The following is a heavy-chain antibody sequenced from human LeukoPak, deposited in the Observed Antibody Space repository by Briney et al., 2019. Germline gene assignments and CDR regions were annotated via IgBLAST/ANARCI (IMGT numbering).Heavy chain of an antibody. CDR3: LTRSTDY. V-gene: IGHV3-53*01. D-gene: IGHD3-9*01. J-gene: IGHJ4*02. CDR2: IYSGGST. Sequence: GGSLRLSCAASGFTVSSNYMSWVRQAPGKGLEWVSDIYSGGSTYYADSVKGRFTISRDNSKNTLYLQMNSLRAEDTAVYYCLTRSTDYWGQGTLVTVSS. CDR1: GFTVSSNY.